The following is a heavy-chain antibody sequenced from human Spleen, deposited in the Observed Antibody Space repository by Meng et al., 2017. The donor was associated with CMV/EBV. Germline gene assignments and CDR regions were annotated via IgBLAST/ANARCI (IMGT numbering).Heavy chain of an antibody. CDR3: ASRGGRYCSSTSCQGAFDI. Sequence: LSLTCATSGFTFYDYGMHWVRQGPGKGLVWVSCIHSEGRSTSYADSVKGRFTISRDNAKNTLYLQMNSLRAEDTAVYYCASRGGRYCSSTSCQGAFDIWGQGTMVTVSS. CDR1: GFTFYDYG. CDR2: IHSEGRST. J-gene: IGHJ3*02. V-gene: IGHV3-74*01. D-gene: IGHD2-2*01.